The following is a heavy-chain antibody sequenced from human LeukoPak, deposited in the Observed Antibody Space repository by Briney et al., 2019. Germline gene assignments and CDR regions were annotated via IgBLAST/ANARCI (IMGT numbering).Heavy chain of an antibody. D-gene: IGHD5/OR15-5a*01. J-gene: IGHJ3*02. CDR1: GVSIRSSSYY. V-gene: IGHV4-39*07. Sequence: SETLSLTCIVSGVSIRSSSYYWGWIRQPPGKGLEWIGSIYYSGSTYYNPSLKSRVTISVDTSKNQFSLKLSSVTAADTAVYYCAVGVYSIDAFDIWGQGTMVTISS. CDR2: IYYSGST. CDR3: AVGVYSIDAFDI.